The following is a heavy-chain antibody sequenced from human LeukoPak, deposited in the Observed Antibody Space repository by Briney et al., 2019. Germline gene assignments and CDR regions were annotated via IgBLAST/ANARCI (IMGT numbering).Heavy chain of an antibody. CDR2: IWHDGSNK. Sequence: PGGSLRLSCAASGFTFSSYGMHWVRQAPGKGLEWVAIIWHDGSNKYYADSVKGRFTISRDNSKNTVDLEMNSLRAEDTAVYYCARDAKWLLDYWGQGTLVTASS. D-gene: IGHD5-12*01. V-gene: IGHV3-33*01. CDR3: ARDAKWLLDY. J-gene: IGHJ4*02. CDR1: GFTFSSYG.